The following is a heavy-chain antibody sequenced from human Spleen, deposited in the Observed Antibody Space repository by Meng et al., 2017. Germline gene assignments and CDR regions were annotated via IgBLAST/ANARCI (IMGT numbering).Heavy chain of an antibody. D-gene: IGHD6-19*01. CDR1: GGSFSDYY. V-gene: IGHV4-34*01. J-gene: IGHJ4*02. CDR3: ASQEESGWYAYPGY. CDR2: INHSGST. Sequence: QVPLQPWGAGLLKPSETLSLTCAVYGGSFSDYYWSWIRQPPGKGLEWIGEINHSGSTNYNPSLKSRVTISVDTSKNQISLELTSVTAADTAVYYCASQEESGWYAYPGYWGQGTLVTVSS.